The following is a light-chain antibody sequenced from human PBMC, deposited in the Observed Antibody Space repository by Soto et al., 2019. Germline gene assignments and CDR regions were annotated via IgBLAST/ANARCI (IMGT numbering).Light chain of an antibody. J-gene: IGKJ3*01. CDR3: QQYDSLPST. Sequence: DIQMTQSPFFLSASVGDRVTITCQASQDIRNYLNWYQQKPAKAPKLLIYDASNLETGVPSRFSGSGSGTDFTFTISSLQPEDIATYYCQQYDSLPSTFGPGTKVEIK. CDR1: QDIRNY. V-gene: IGKV1-33*01. CDR2: DAS.